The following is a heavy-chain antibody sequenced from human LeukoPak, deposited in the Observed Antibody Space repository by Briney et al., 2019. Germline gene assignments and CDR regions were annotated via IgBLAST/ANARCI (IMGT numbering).Heavy chain of an antibody. CDR3: ARESSGWLQLFDY. V-gene: IGHV3-66*01. Sequence: PGGSLRLSCAASGFTVSSKYMSWVRQAPGKGLEWVSDIYSGGSTYYADSVKGRFTISRDNSKNTVYLQMNSLRAEDTAVYYCARESSGWLQLFDYWGQGTLVTVSS. CDR2: IYSGGST. J-gene: IGHJ4*02. CDR1: GFTVSSKY. D-gene: IGHD5-24*01.